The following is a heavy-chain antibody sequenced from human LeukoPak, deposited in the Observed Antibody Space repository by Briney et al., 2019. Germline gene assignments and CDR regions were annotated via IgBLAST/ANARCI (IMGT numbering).Heavy chain of an antibody. D-gene: IGHD5-24*01. CDR1: GFTFTSYA. CDR2: ISGSGGST. V-gene: IGHV3-23*01. CDR3: AKDPRVGSRVATPCH. J-gene: IGHJ4*02. Sequence: AGGSLRLSCAASGFTFTSYAMSWVRQAPGKGPEWVSAISGSGGSTYYADSVKGRFTISRDNSKSTLFLQMNSLRAEDTAVYYCAKDPRVGSRVATPCHWGQGTLVTVSS.